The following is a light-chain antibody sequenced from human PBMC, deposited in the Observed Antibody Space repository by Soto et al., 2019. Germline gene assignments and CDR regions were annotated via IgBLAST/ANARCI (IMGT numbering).Light chain of an antibody. CDR1: QSVGTS. Sequence: DIVLTQSPATLSLSPGDRATLSCRASQSVGTSLAWYKQQPGQAPRLLIHDAAYRASGIPERFRGSGSGTAFSLSISIREADDLAVYYCQHRSSWPRSFVRGTKVEV. CDR3: QHRSSWPRS. V-gene: IGKV3-11*01. J-gene: IGKJ1*01. CDR2: DAA.